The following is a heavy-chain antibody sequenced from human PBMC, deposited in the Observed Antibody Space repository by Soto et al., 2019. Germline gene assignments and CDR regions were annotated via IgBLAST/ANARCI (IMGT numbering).Heavy chain of an antibody. J-gene: IGHJ4*02. CDR2: IWYDGTQK. CDR1: GFTFNTYS. V-gene: IGHV3-33*01. D-gene: IGHD4-17*01. Sequence: QVQLEESGGGVFQPGRSLRLSCEASGFTFNTYSMHWVRQPPGKGLEWLAAIWYDGTQKYYSESVTGRFIISRDNSKKTLYWDRNSMRAEDTAVYYCARAGGTTVTGRWHFDSWGQGTLVTVSS. CDR3: ARAGGTTVTGRWHFDS.